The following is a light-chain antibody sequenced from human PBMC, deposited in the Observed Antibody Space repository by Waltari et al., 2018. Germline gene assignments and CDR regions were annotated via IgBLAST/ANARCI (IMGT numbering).Light chain of an antibody. CDR1: TGAVTSDHH. CDR2: STN. CDR3: LLYYGGAQV. J-gene: IGLJ3*02. Sequence: QTVVTQEPSLTVSPGGAVTPTCASSTGAVTSDHHPNWIQQKPGQAPTSLIYSTNYQYSWTPARFSGSLLGGKAALTLSGVQPEDEAEYYCLLYYGGAQVFGGGTKLTVL. V-gene: IGLV7-43*01.